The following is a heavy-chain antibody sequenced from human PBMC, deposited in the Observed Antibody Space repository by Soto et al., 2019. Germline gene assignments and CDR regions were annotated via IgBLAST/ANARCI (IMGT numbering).Heavy chain of an antibody. J-gene: IGHJ3*02. V-gene: IGHV3-48*01. CDR1: GFTFSSYA. D-gene: IGHD6-6*01. CDR3: ARDHSSSFRWGAFAI. CDR2: ISSSSSTI. Sequence: GGSLRLSCAASGFTFSSYAMSWVRQAPGKGLEWVSYISSSSSTIYYADSVKGRFTISRDNAKNSLYLQMNSLRAEDTAVYYCARDHSSSFRWGAFAIWGQGTMVTVAS.